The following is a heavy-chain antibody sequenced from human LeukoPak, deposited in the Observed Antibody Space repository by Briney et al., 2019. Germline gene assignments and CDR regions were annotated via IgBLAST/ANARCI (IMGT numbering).Heavy chain of an antibody. V-gene: IGHV3-69-1*01. D-gene: IGHD3/OR15-3a*01. CDR2: IERGTST. J-gene: IGHJ6*02. Sequence: PGGSLRLSCAASGFSISDYYMTWVRQAPGKGLEWVSTIERGTSTLYAGSVKGRFTISRDNTKNTLYLQMNSLRAEDTAAYYCGRGGYDFDAWGPGTTVSVFS. CDR1: GFSISDYY. CDR3: GRGGYDFDA.